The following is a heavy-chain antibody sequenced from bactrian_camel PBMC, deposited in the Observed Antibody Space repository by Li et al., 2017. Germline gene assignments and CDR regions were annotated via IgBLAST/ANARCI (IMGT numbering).Heavy chain of an antibody. CDR2: IFTGGSIG. J-gene: IGHJ6*01. V-gene: IGHV3S53*01. D-gene: IGHD6*01. CDR1: GNTRSAYC. Sequence: SGGGSVEAGGSLRLTCAVSGNTRSAYCMGWFRQAPGKEREGIASIFTGGSIGNYADSVKGRFTISRDNAKNTVYLQMNSLKPEDTAVYYCAADLPPYGTSCPGSLGYWGQGTQVTVS. CDR3: AADLPPYGTSCPGSLGY.